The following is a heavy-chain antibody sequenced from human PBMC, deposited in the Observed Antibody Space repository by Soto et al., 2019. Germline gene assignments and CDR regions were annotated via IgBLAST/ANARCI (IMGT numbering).Heavy chain of an antibody. Sequence: QVQLVESGGGVVQPGRSLRLSCAASGFTFSSYAMHWFCQAPGKGLEWVAVISYDGSNKYYEDSVKGRFTISRDNSKNTMYQPMNSLRAEVTAVYSCARESDIGATNPTFDYWGQGTLVTVAS. V-gene: IGHV3-30-3*01. CDR2: ISYDGSNK. D-gene: IGHD5-12*01. CDR1: GFTFSSYA. J-gene: IGHJ4*02. CDR3: ARESDIGATNPTFDY.